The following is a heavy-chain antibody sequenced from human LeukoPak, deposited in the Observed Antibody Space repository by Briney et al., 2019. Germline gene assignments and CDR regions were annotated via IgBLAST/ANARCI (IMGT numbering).Heavy chain of an antibody. D-gene: IGHD6-6*01. V-gene: IGHV3-15*01. CDR3: TTLAVVGSIDF. CDR2: IKSKTDGGTT. Sequence: GGSLRLSWAASGXTFNNAWMSWVRQAPGKGLEWVVRIKSKTDGGTTDYAAPVKGRFTISRDDSKNTLYPQMNSLKTEDTAVYYCTTLAVVGSIDFWGQGTLVTVPS. J-gene: IGHJ4*02. CDR1: GXTFNNAW.